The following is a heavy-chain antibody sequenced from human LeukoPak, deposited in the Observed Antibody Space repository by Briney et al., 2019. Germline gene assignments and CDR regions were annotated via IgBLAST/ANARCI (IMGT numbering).Heavy chain of an antibody. CDR1: GGSISSSSYY. Sequence: RPSETLSLTCTVSGGSISSSSYYWGWIRQPPGKGLEWIGSIYYSGSTYYNPSLKSRVTIPVDTSKNQFSLKLSSVTAADTAVYYCARLPPMGSSTTPGNYWGQGTLVTVSS. D-gene: IGHD6-13*01. CDR3: ARLPPMGSSTTPGNY. V-gene: IGHV4-39*01. J-gene: IGHJ4*02. CDR2: IYYSGST.